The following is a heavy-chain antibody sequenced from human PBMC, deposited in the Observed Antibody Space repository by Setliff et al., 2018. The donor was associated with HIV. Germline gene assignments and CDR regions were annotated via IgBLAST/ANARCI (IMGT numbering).Heavy chain of an antibody. CDR1: GYSFNSYT. D-gene: IGHD3-22*01. CDR3: ARAGTMKPLGY. J-gene: IGHJ4*02. Sequence: ASVKVSCKASGYSFNSYTIGWVRQAPAQGLEWMGIINPSIVSTTYAEKFQGRVAMTTDTSTSTAYMELRSLRSDDTAVYYCARAGTMKPLGYWGQGTLVTVSS. V-gene: IGHV1-18*01. CDR2: INPSIVST.